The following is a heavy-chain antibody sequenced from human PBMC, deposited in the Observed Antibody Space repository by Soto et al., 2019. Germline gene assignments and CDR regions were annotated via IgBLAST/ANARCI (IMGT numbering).Heavy chain of an antibody. V-gene: IGHV1-46*03. Sequence: ASVKVSCKASGYTFTSYYRHWVRQAPGQGLEWMGLINPSGGSRSYAQKFQGRVTMTRDTSTSIVYMELSSLRSEDTAVYYCVREIEGAAGSWFDPWGQGTLVTVSS. J-gene: IGHJ5*02. CDR3: VREIEGAAGSWFDP. CDR2: INPSGGSR. D-gene: IGHD2-15*01. CDR1: GYTFTSYY.